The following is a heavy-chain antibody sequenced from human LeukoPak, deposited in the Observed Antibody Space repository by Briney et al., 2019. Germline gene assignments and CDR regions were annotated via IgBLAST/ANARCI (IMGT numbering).Heavy chain of an antibody. CDR1: RYSFTGSY. Sequence: AAVKVSCKASRYSFTGSYMHWVRQDPGRGLECMGRINTNSGGTNYAQKFKGRVTMTRDTSISTAYMELSRLRSDETAVYYCARGDYDSSGLVSYFDYWGQGTLVTVSS. CDR2: INTNSGGT. J-gene: IGHJ4*02. CDR3: ARGDYDSSGLVSYFDY. V-gene: IGHV1-2*06. D-gene: IGHD3-22*01.